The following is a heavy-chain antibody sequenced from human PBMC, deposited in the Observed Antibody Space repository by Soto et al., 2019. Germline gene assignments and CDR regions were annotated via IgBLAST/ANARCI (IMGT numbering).Heavy chain of an antibody. CDR2: ISGYNGDT. V-gene: IGHV1-18*01. Sequence: QGQLVQSGVEVKKPGASVKVSCKASGYTFSRYGISWVRQAPGQGLEWMGWISGYNGDTNYAQKFQGRVTMTIDTSTNTAYMELRTLTYDDTPVYYCAKNGQPPYYYYGMDVWGQWTKVSV. D-gene: IGHD2-8*01. CDR3: AKNGQPPYYYYGMDV. CDR1: GYTFSRYG. J-gene: IGHJ6*02.